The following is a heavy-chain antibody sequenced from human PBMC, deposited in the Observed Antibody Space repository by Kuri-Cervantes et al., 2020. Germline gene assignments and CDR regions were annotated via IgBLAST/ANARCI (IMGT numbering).Heavy chain of an antibody. CDR3: AKDGSGSYYNVEGYYYMDV. Sequence: SLKISCAASGFTFDGYAMHWVRQAPGKGLEWVSGISWNSGSIGYADSVKGRFTISRDNAKNSLYLQMNSLRAEDTALYYCAKDGSGSYYNVEGYYYMDVWGKGTTVTVSS. V-gene: IGHV3-9*01. D-gene: IGHD3-10*01. CDR2: ISWNSGSI. J-gene: IGHJ6*03. CDR1: GFTFDGYA.